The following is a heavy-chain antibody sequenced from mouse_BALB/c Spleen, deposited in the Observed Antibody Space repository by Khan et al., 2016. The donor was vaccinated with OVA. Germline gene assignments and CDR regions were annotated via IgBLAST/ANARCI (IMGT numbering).Heavy chain of an antibody. CDR1: GFTFSTYG. J-gene: IGHJ3*01. D-gene: IGHD1-1*01. CDR2: VSTGGSYT. V-gene: IGHV5-6*01. CDR3: TRLAYYYDSEGFAY. Sequence: VQLKESGGDLVKPGGSLKLSCAASGFTFSTYGMSWVRQTPDRRLEWVATVSTGGSYTYYPDSVKGRFTISRDNAKNTLYLQMNSLKSEDTAMFYCTRLAYYYDSEGFAYWGQGALVNVSA.